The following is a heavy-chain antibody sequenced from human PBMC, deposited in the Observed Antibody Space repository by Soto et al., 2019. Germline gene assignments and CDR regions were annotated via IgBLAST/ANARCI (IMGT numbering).Heavy chain of an antibody. CDR2: INKDGGDK. D-gene: IGHD3-22*01. CDR3: AASRGFDSSGYSGYYYGMDV. Sequence: PGGSLRLSCAASGFTFGDFWMSWVRQAPGKGLEWVANINKDGGDKSYVDSVRGRFTISRDNAKKYLYLQMNSLRPDDTALYYCAASRGFDSSGYSGYYYGMDVWGQGTTVTVSS. J-gene: IGHJ6*02. CDR1: GFTFGDFW. V-gene: IGHV3-7*03.